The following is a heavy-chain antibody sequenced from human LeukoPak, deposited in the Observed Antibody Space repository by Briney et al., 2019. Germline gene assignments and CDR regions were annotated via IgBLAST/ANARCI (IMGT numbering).Heavy chain of an antibody. V-gene: IGHV3-33*01. CDR2: IWYDGSNN. J-gene: IGHJ5*02. CDR1: GFTFSSYG. D-gene: IGHD3-22*01. CDR3: ARVRRYYDSSGQLNWFDP. Sequence: GGSLRLSCAASGFTFSSYGMHWVRQAPGKGLQWVAVIWYDGSNNYYADSVTGRFTISRDNSTNTLYLQMNSLRAEDTAVYYCARVRRYYDSSGQLNWFDPWGQGTLVTVSS.